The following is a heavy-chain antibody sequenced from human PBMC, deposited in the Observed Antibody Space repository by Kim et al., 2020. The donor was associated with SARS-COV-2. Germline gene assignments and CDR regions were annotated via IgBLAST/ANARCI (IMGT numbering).Heavy chain of an antibody. Sequence: KTRVTISVDTSKNQFSLKLSSVTAADTAVYYCARDLLTYYYDSSGYYFDYWGQGTLVTVSS. V-gene: IGHV4-39*07. J-gene: IGHJ4*02. D-gene: IGHD3-22*01. CDR3: ARDLLTYYYDSSGYYFDY.